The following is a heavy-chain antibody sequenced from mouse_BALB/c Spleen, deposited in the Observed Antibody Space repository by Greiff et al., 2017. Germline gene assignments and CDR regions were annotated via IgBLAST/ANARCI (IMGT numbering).Heavy chain of an antibody. D-gene: IGHD2-1*01. Sequence: VQLLQSGPELVKPGASVKIPCKASGYTFTDYNMDWVKQSHGKSLEWIGDINPNNGGTIYNQKFKGKATLTVDKSSSTAYMELRSLTSEDTAVYYCASYSDYGNQFAYWGQGTLVTVSA. V-gene: IGHV1-18*01. CDR3: ASYSDYGNQFAY. J-gene: IGHJ3*01. CDR1: GYTFTDYN. CDR2: INPNNGGT.